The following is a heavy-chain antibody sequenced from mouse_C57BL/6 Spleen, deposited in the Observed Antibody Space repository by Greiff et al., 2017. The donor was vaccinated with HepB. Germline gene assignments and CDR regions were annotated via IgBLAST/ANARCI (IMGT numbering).Heavy chain of an antibody. V-gene: IGHV1-18*01. D-gene: IGHD1-1*01. J-gene: IGHJ1*03. CDR3: ARGLYYYGSSYWYFDV. CDR1: GYTFTDYN. CDR2: INPNNGGT. Sequence: VHVKQSGPELVKPGASVKIPCKASGYTFTDYNMDWVKQSHGKSLEWIGDINPNNGGTIYNQKFKGKATLTVDKSSSTAYMELRSLTSEDTAVYYCARGLYYYGSSYWYFDVWGTGTTVTVSS.